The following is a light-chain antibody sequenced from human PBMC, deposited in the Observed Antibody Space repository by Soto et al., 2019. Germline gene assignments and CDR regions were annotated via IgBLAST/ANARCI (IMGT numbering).Light chain of an antibody. J-gene: IGKJ1*01. CDR1: QSISTY. CDR3: QQSYITPWT. CDR2: VAS. V-gene: IGKV1-39*01. Sequence: DIQMTQSPSSLSASVGDRVTITCRASQSISTYLNWYQQKPGKAPNLLIYVASSLQSGVPSRFSGSGSGTDFTLTITSLQPEDFATYYCQQSYITPWTFGQGTRVEIK.